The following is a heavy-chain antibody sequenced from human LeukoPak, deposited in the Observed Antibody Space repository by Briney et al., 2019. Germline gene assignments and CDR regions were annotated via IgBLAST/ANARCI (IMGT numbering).Heavy chain of an antibody. CDR1: GGTFSSYA. V-gene: IGHV1-69*05. D-gene: IGHD2-2*01. Sequence: VASVKVSCKASGGTFSSYAISWVRQAPGQGLEWMGGIIPIFGTANYAQKFQGRVTITTDESTSTAYMELSSLRSEDTAVYYCARDRGYCSSTSCYRRRSHYWFDPWGQGTLVTVSS. CDR2: IIPIFGTA. CDR3: ARDRGYCSSTSCYRRRSHYWFDP. J-gene: IGHJ5*02.